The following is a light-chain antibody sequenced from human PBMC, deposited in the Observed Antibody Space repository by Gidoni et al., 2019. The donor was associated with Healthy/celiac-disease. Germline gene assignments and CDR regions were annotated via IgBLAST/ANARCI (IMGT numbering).Light chain of an antibody. CDR2: AAS. J-gene: IGKJ3*01. V-gene: IGKV1-9*01. CDR3: QQLSSSPLT. CDR1: QCISSY. Sequence: QLTQSPSFLSASVGDRVTITCRASQCISSYLAWYQQKPGKAPKLLIYAASTLQGGVPSRFSGSGSGTEFTLTISSLQPEDFATYSCQQLSSSPLTFGPGTKVDIK.